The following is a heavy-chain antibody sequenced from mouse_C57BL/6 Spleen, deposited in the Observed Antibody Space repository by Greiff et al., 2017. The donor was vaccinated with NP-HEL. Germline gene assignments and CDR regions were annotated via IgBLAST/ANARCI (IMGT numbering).Heavy chain of an antibody. Sequence: VQLQQPGAELVRPGSSVKLSCKASGYTFTSYWMDWVKQRPGQGLEWIGNIYPSDSETHYNQKFKDKVTLTVDKSSSTAYMQLSSLTSEDSAVYYCASLDRFAYWGQGTLVTVSA. V-gene: IGHV1-61*01. J-gene: IGHJ3*01. CDR1: GYTFTSYW. CDR3: ASLDRFAY. CDR2: IYPSDSET.